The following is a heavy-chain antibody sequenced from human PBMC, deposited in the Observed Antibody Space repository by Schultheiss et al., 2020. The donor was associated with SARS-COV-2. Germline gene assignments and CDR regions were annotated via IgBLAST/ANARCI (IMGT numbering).Heavy chain of an antibody. CDR2: IWYDGSNE. CDR1: GFTFSSYG. V-gene: IGHV3-33*01. Sequence: CAASGFTFSSYGMHWVRQAPGKGLEWVAVIWYDGSNEYYADSVKGRFTISRDNSKNTLYLQMNSLRAEDTAVYYCARGEGLREDIDYWGQGTLVTVSS. CDR3: ARGEGLREDIDY. J-gene: IGHJ4*02. D-gene: IGHD3-3*01.